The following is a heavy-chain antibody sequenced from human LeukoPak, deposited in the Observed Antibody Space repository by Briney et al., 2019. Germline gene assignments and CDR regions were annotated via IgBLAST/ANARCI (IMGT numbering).Heavy chain of an antibody. CDR2: IYYSGST. V-gene: IGHV4-31*03. Sequence: SETLSLTCTVSGGSISSGGYYWSWIRQHPGKGLEWIGYIYYSGSTYYNPSLKSRVTVSVDTSKNQFSLKLSSVTAADTAVYYWARDRGARASPPPKWQNVHPRRSTGWFDPWGQGTLVTVSS. J-gene: IGHJ5*02. D-gene: IGHD2-2*01. CDR3: ARDRGARASPPPKWQNVHPRRSTGWFDP. CDR1: GGSISSGGYY.